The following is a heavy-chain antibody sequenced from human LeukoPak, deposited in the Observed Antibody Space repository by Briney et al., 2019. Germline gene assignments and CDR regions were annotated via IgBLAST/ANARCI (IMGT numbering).Heavy chain of an antibody. CDR3: ASLEDSYDSSGYVDY. D-gene: IGHD3-22*01. CDR1: GFTFSSYG. Sequence: GGSLRLSCAASGFTFSSYGMHWLRQAPGKGLEWVSSISSSSSYIYYADSVKGRFTISRDNAKNSLYLQMNSLRAEDTAVYYCASLEDSYDSSGYVDYWGQGTLVTVSS. V-gene: IGHV3-21*01. J-gene: IGHJ4*02. CDR2: ISSSSSYI.